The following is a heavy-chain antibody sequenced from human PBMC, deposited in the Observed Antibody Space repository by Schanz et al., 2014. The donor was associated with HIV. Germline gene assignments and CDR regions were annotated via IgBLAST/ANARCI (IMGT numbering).Heavy chain of an antibody. CDR3: VRVRSPRVKIVVVMDYYYYAMDV. V-gene: IGHV3-21*01. CDR1: GFTFSSYS. D-gene: IGHD3-22*01. J-gene: IGHJ6*02. Sequence: EVQLVESGGCLVKPGGSLRLSCAASGFTFSSYSMNWVRQAPGKGLEWVSSISSSSSYIYYADSMKGRFTISRDNAKNSLYLQMNSLRAEDTAVYYCVRVRSPRVKIVVVMDYYYYAMDVWGQGTTVTVSS. CDR2: ISSSSSYI.